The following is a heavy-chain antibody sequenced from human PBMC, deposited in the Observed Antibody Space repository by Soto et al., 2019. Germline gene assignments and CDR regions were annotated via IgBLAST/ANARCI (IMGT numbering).Heavy chain of an antibody. Sequence: GGSLRLSCAASGFTFSNYWMNWVRQVPGKGLEWVANIKGDGSEKYFVDSVKGRFTISRDNDKNSLYLQMNSLRAEDTATYYCARDLGRTAAGYYYYYAMDVWGQGTTVTVSS. J-gene: IGHJ6*02. CDR1: GFTFSNYW. CDR2: IKGDGSEK. CDR3: ARDLGRTAAGYYYYYAMDV. D-gene: IGHD2-2*01. V-gene: IGHV3-7*01.